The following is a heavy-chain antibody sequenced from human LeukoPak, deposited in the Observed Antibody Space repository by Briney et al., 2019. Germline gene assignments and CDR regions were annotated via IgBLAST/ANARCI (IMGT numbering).Heavy chain of an antibody. CDR1: GGSFSGYY. CDR2: INHSGST. V-gene: IGHV4-34*01. Sequence: SETLSLTCAVYGGSFSGYYWSWIRQPPGKGLEWIGEINHSGSTNYNPSLKSRVTISVDTSKNQFSLKLSSVTAADMSVYYCARLRQWLVSRPSGVDYWGQGTLVTVSS. CDR3: ARLRQWLVSRPSGVDY. D-gene: IGHD6-19*01. J-gene: IGHJ4*02.